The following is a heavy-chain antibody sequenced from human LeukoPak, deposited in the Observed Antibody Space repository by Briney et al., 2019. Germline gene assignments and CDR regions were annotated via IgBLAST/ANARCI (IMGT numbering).Heavy chain of an antibody. CDR1: GYTFTGYY. CDR3: ARVRSRGTYYGSGEYYFDY. Sequence: ASVTVSCKASGYTFTGYYMHWVRQAPGQGLEWMGWINPNSGGTNYAQKFQGRVTMTRDTSISTAYMELSRLRSDDTAVYYCARVRSRGTYYGSGEYYFDYWGQGTLVTVSS. CDR2: INPNSGGT. V-gene: IGHV1-2*02. J-gene: IGHJ4*02. D-gene: IGHD3-10*01.